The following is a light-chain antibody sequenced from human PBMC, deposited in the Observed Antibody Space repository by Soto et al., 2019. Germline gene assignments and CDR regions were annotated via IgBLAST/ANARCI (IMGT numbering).Light chain of an antibody. Sequence: IVLTQSPGTLSLSPGERATLSCRASQTGSNSYLAWYQQKSGQAPRLLIYGVSTRATGIPDRFSGSGSGTEFALTISRLEPEDSAVYICQHYGYPQWTFGPGTKVEIK. V-gene: IGKV3-20*01. CDR1: QTGSNSY. CDR3: QHYGYPQWT. J-gene: IGKJ1*01. CDR2: GVS.